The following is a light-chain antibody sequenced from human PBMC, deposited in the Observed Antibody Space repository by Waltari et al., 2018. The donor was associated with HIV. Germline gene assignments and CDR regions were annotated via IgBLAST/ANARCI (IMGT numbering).Light chain of an antibody. J-gene: IGKJ5*01. V-gene: IGKV3-20*01. CDR3: QQYGSSPPVT. CDR2: GAS. Sequence: EIVLTQSPGTLSLSPGERATLSCRASQSVTSSYLAWFQQKPGQAPRLHIYGASSRATGVPDRFSGSGSGTDFTLTISRLEPEDFAVYYCQQYGSSPPVTFGQGTRLDIK. CDR1: QSVTSSY.